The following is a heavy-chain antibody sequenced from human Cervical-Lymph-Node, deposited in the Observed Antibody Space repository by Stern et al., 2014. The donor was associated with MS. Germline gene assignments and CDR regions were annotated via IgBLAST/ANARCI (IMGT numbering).Heavy chain of an antibody. Sequence: EVQLEESGAEVKKPGESLKLSCKGSGYTFNTYWIGWVRQLPGKGLEYMGIIYPGDSDTRYSQSFQGQVTISADKSTRTPWPRRRSLKASDTAMYYCARIPTGGSDYYGMDVWGQGTTVTVSS. CDR1: GYTFNTYW. CDR3: ARIPTGGSDYYGMDV. CDR2: IYPGDSDT. V-gene: IGHV5-51*01. D-gene: IGHD1-26*01. J-gene: IGHJ6*02.